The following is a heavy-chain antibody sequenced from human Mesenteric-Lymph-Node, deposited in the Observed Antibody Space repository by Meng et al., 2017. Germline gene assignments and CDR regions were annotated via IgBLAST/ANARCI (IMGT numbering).Heavy chain of an antibody. V-gene: IGHV3-23*01. D-gene: IGHD3-22*01. CDR2: ISSSGGST. Sequence: GESLKISCATSGFTFNTYAMSWVRQAPGKGLEWVSAISSSGGSTSYADSVKGRFTISRDNSKNALYLQMNSLRAEDTAVYYCARDSPVAVVVEFNDYWGQGTLVTVSS. CDR3: ARDSPVAVVVEFNDY. CDR1: GFTFNTYA. J-gene: IGHJ4*02.